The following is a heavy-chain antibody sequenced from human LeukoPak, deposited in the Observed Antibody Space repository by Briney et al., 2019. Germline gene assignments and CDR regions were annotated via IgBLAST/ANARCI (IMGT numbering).Heavy chain of an antibody. D-gene: IGHD6-13*01. CDR3: AKDTLAAAGFDY. CDR2: ISGSGGST. J-gene: IGHJ4*02. V-gene: IGHV3-23*01. Sequence: PGRSLRLSCAASGFTFSSYGMHWVRQAPGKGLEWVSAISGSGGSTYYADSVKGRFTISRDNSKNTLYLEMNSVRAEDTAVYYCAKDTLAAAGFDYWGQGTLVTVSS. CDR1: GFTFSSYG.